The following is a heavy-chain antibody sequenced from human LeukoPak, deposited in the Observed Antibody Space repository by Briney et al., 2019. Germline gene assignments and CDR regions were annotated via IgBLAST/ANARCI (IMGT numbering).Heavy chain of an antibody. D-gene: IGHD4-17*01. V-gene: IGHV2-5*02. CDR3: AHRPILRPPVTRYNWFDP. CDR2: IYWDDDK. CDR1: GFALSTSGVG. Sequence: SGPTLVNPTQTLTLTCTFSGFALSTSGVGVGWILQPPGKALEWLALIYWDDDKRYSPPLKSRLTITKDTSKNQVVLTMTNMDPVDTATYYCAHRPILRPPVTRYNWFDPWGQGTLVTVSS. J-gene: IGHJ5*02.